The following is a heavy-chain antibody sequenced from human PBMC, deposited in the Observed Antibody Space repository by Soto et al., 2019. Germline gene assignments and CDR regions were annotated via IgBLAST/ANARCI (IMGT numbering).Heavy chain of an antibody. V-gene: IGHV1-46*01. D-gene: IGHD3-3*01. CDR3: ARGGQDYDFWSGPFPSYYYYMDV. Sequence: ASVKVSCKASGYTFTSYYMHWVRQAPGQGLEWMGIINPSGGSTSYAQKFQGRVTMTRDTSTSTVYMELSSLRSEDTAVYYCARGGQDYDFWSGPFPSYYYYMDVWGKGTTVTVSS. CDR1: GYTFTSYY. J-gene: IGHJ6*03. CDR2: INPSGGST.